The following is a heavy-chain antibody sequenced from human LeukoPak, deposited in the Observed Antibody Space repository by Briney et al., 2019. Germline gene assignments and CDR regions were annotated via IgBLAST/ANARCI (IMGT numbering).Heavy chain of an antibody. CDR2: ISSSSTYI. J-gene: IGHJ4*02. CDR1: GFTFSSYR. CDR3: ARGYYYDSSGYYY. V-gene: IGHV3-21*01. D-gene: IGHD3-22*01. Sequence: GGSLRLSCAASGFTFSSYRMNWVRQAPGKELEWVSSISSSSTYIYYADSVKGRFTISRDNAKNSLYLQMNSLRAEDTAVYYCARGYYYDSSGYYYWGQGTLVTVSS.